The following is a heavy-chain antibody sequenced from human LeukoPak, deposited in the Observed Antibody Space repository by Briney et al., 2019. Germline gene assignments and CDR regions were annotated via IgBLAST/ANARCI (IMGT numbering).Heavy chain of an antibody. V-gene: IGHV3-23*01. CDR3: AKADGIFSGGICYRHFDN. D-gene: IGHD2-15*01. CDR2: ISNNGEIT. J-gene: IGHJ4*02. CDR1: GFTFNNGP. Sequence: GGSLRLSCAASGFTFNNGPMSWVRQAPGKGLEWVSIISNNGEITFYADSVKGRFTISRDNSRNTLYLHTSNLRAEDTAIYYWAKADGIFSGGICYRHFDNWGQGTLVTVSS.